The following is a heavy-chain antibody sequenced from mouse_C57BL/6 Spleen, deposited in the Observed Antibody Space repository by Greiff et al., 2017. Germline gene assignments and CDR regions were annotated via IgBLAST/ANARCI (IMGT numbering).Heavy chain of an antibody. CDR2: ISDGGSYT. D-gene: IGHD1-1*01. V-gene: IGHV5-4*03. CDR1: GFTFSSYA. J-gene: IGHJ2*01. Sequence: EVKLVESGGGLVKPGGSLKLSCAASGFTFSSYAMSWVRQTPEKRLEWVATISDGGSYTYYPDNVKGRFTISRDNAKNNLYLQMSHLKSEDTAMYYCARGDGSSWDDWGQGTTLTVSS. CDR3: ARGDGSSWDD.